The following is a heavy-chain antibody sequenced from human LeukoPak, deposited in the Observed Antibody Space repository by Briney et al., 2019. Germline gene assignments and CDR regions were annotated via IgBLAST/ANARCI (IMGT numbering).Heavy chain of an antibody. CDR1: GYIFTGYY. V-gene: IGHV1-2*02. CDR3: ARVDWTDAFDI. Sequence: ASVKVSCKASGYIFTGYYMHWVRQAPGQGLEWMGWINPNSGDTNYAQKFQGRVTMTRDTSISTAYMELRSLRSDDTAVYYCARVDWTDAFDIWGQGTMVTVSS. CDR2: INPNSGDT. D-gene: IGHD3/OR15-3a*01. J-gene: IGHJ3*02.